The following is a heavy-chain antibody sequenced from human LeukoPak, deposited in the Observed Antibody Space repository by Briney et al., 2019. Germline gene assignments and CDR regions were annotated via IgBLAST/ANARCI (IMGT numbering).Heavy chain of an antibody. V-gene: IGHV4-59*01. D-gene: IGHD3-22*01. Sequence: PSETLSLTCTVSGDPIIGYYWSWIRQPPGKRLEWIGYIYNTLDTTYNPSLESRVTISLDMSNKQFSLRLSSVTAAGTAVYYCARRRYYDSTGYNPTYYLDYWGQGILVTVSS. CDR3: ARRRYYDSTGYNPTYYLDY. J-gene: IGHJ4*02. CDR2: IYNTLDT. CDR1: GDPIIGYY.